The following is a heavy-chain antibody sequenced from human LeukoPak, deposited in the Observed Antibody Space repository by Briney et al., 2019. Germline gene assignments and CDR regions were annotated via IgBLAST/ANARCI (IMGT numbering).Heavy chain of an antibody. J-gene: IGHJ6*03. CDR2: IYYTGSS. CDR3: ARLHYGGNYGYYYYYMDV. CDR1: GGSISSSSYY. Sequence: PSETLSLTCTVSGGSISSSSYYWGWIRQPPGKGLERIGSIYYTGSSYYNPSLKSRVTISVDTSKNQFSLKLSSVTAADTAVYYCARLHYGGNYGYYYYYMDVWGKGTTVTISS. V-gene: IGHV4-39*01. D-gene: IGHD4-23*01.